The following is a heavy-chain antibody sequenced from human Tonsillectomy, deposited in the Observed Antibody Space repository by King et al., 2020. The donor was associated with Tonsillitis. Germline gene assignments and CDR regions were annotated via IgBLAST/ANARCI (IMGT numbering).Heavy chain of an antibody. D-gene: IGHD6-6*01. J-gene: IGHJ3*02. CDR2: ISSISTYI. Sequence: VQLVESGGGLVKPGGSLRLSCAASGFTFSTYSMSWFRQAPGKWLECVSSISSISTYIYYADSVKGRFTISRDNAKNSLFLHMSSLRAEDTAVYYCATSSSGTLDAFDIWGQGTMVTVSS. CDR1: GFTFSTYS. CDR3: ATSSSGTLDAFDI. V-gene: IGHV3-21*01.